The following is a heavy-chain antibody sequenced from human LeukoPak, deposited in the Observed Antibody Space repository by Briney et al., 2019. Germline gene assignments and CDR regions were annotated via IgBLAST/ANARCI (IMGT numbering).Heavy chain of an antibody. V-gene: IGHV3-7*01. CDR1: GFTFSDYC. J-gene: IGHJ5*02. Sequence: QPGGSLRLSCAASGFTFSDYCMSWVRQAPGKGLEWVANIKQAGSEKYYVDSVKGRFTISRDNAKNSLYLQMNSLRAEDTAVYYCARGRGWLDPWGQGTLVTVSS. CDR2: IKQAGSEK. CDR3: ARGRGWLDP.